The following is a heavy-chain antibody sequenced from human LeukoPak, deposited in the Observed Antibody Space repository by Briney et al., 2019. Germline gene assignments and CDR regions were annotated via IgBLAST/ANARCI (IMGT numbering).Heavy chain of an antibody. CDR1: GGTFSSYT. D-gene: IGHD6-25*01. J-gene: IGHJ4*01. CDR3: ASNHGGESRVFDY. CDR2: IIPILGIA. V-gene: IGHV1-69*02. Sequence: GSSVKVSCKASGGTFSSYTISWGRQAPGQGLGWMGRIIPILGIANYAQKFQGRVTITADKSTSTAYMELRSLRSEDTAVYYCASNHGGESRVFDYWGQGTLVTVPS.